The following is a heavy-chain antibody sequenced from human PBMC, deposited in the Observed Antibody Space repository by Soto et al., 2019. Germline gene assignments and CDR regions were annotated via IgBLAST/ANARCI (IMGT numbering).Heavy chain of an antibody. CDR1: GYTFTNYD. Sequence: QVQLVQSGAEVKKPGASVKVSCKASGYTFTNYDIHWVRQATGQGLEWMGWMNPDSGNTGQSKQFQGRVTMTRDTSISKAYMEMSSLRSEDTAVYYWARGRFRRTWFDPWGQGTLVTVSS. CDR2: MNPDSGNT. D-gene: IGHD3-16*01. J-gene: IGHJ5*02. V-gene: IGHV1-8*01. CDR3: ARGRFRRTWFDP.